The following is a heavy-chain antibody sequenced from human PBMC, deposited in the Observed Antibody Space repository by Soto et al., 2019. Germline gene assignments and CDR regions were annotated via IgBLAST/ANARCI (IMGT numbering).Heavy chain of an antibody. Sequence: GSLSVSSAASGFTFSSYAMSWVRQAPGKGLEWVSTISGNGGSTHYADSVKGRFTISRDNSMNTLYLQMNSLRAEDTAIYYCAKGKANTVFGVNTLFDYWGQGTLVTVSA. V-gene: IGHV3-23*01. CDR1: GFTFSSYA. J-gene: IGHJ4*02. CDR3: AKGKANTVFGVNTLFDY. D-gene: IGHD3-3*01. CDR2: ISGNGGST.